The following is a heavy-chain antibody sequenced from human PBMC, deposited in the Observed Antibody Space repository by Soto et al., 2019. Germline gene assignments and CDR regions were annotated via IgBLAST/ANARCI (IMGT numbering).Heavy chain of an antibody. Sequence: GESLKISCKGSGYSFTSYWINWVRQMPGKGLEWMGRIDPSDSYTNYSPSFQGHVTISADKSISTAYLQWSSLKASDTAMYYCARHVADIMVRDGGGFDVWAKGHWSPSPQ. J-gene: IGHJ3*01. CDR2: IDPSDSYT. CDR3: ARHVADIMVRDGGGFDV. V-gene: IGHV5-10-1*01. CDR1: GYSFTSYW. D-gene: IGHD3-10*01.